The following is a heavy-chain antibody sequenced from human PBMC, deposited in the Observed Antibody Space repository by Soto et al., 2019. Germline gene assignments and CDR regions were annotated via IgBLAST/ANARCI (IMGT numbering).Heavy chain of an antibody. CDR2: INPSGGST. D-gene: IGHD2-21*02. CDR3: AREPYRTAMYDY. CDR1: GYTFTSYY. J-gene: IGHJ4*02. V-gene: IGHV1-46*01. Sequence: AASVKVSCKASGYTFTSYYMHWVRQAPGKGLEWMGIINPSGGSTSYAQKFQGRVTMTRDTSTSTVYMELSSLRSEDTAVYYCAREPYRTAMYDYWGRGSLVTGSA.